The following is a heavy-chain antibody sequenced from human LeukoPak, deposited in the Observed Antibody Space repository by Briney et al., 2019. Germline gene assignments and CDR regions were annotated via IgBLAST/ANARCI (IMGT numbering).Heavy chain of an antibody. CDR2: IYYSGST. V-gene: IGHV4-39*01. J-gene: IGHJ4*02. Sequence: SETLSLTCTVSGGSISSSSYYWGWIRQPPGKGLEWIGSIYYSGSTYYNPSLKSRVTISVDTSKNQFSLKLSSVTAADTAVYYCASVIAAAGTPFDYWGQGTLVTVSS. CDR1: GGSISSSSYY. CDR3: ASVIAAAGTPFDY. D-gene: IGHD6-13*01.